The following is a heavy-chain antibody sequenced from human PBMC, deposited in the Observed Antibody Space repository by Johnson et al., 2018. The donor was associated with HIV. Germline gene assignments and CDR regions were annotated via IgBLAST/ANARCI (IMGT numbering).Heavy chain of an antibody. V-gene: IGHV3-9*01. J-gene: IGHJ3*02. CDR2: ISWNSGSI. D-gene: IGHD6-6*01. CDR3: AKDKQQLVRGGAFDI. Sequence: QLVESGGGLVQPGRSLRLSCAASGFTFDDYAMHWVRQAPGKGLEWVSGISWNSGSIGYADSVKGRFTISRDNAKNSLYLQMNSLRAEDTALYYCAKDKQQLVRGGAFDIWGQGTMVTVSS. CDR1: GFTFDDYA.